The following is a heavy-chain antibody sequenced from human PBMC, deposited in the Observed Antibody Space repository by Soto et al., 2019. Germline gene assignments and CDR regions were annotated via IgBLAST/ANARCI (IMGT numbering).Heavy chain of an antibody. J-gene: IGHJ4*02. V-gene: IGHV1-69*02. CDR2: IIPILGIA. D-gene: IGHD6-19*01. CDR3: ARAVMPVAGSAEFDY. Sequence: QVQLVQSGAEVKKPGSSVKVSCKASGGTFSSYTISWVRQAPGQGLEWMGRIIPILGIANYAQKFQGRVTITADKSTSTDYMELSSLRSEDTAVYYCARAVMPVAGSAEFDYWGQGTLVTVSS. CDR1: GGTFSSYT.